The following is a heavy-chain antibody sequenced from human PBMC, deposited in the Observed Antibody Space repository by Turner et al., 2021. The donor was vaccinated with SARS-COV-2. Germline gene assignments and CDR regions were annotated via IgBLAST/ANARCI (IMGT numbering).Heavy chain of an antibody. CDR1: GFTVSSNY. CDR2: IYSGGSK. D-gene: IGHD6-19*01. V-gene: IGHV3-53*01. J-gene: IGHJ3*02. Sequence: EVQLMASGGGLIQPGASLILSCASSGFTVSSNYMSWVRQAPGKGLEWVSVIYSGGSKYYADSVKGRFTISRDNSKNTLYLQMNSLRAEDTAVYYCARGYSSGWYQSGAFDIWGQGTMVTVSS. CDR3: ARGYSSGWYQSGAFDI.